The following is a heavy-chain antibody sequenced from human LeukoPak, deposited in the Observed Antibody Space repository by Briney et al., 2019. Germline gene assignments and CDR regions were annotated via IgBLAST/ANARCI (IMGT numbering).Heavy chain of an antibody. CDR3: ARSGSSSGYPPSNRFDP. CDR2: INHSGST. V-gene: IGHV4-34*01. J-gene: IGHJ5*02. Sequence: PSETLSLTCAVCGGSFSGYYWSWVRQPPGKGLEWVGEINHSGSTNYNPSIKRRATISVDTSKNQFSLKLSSVTAADTAVYYCARSGSSSGYPPSNRFDPWGQGTLVTVSS. CDR1: GGSFSGYY. D-gene: IGHD3-22*01.